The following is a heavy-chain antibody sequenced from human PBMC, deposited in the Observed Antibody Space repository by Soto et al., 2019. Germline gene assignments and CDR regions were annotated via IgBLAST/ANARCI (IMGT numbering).Heavy chain of an antibody. V-gene: IGHV3-30*03. CDR2: ISYDGSNK. CDR1: GFTFSSYG. J-gene: IGHJ4*02. CDR3: ARARSTAAGLFDY. D-gene: IGHD6-13*01. Sequence: HPGGSLRLSCAASGFTFSSYGMHWVRQAPGKGLEWVAVISYDGSNKYYADSVKGRFTISRDNSKNTLYLQMNSLRAEDTAVYYCARARSTAAGLFDYWGLGTLVTVSS.